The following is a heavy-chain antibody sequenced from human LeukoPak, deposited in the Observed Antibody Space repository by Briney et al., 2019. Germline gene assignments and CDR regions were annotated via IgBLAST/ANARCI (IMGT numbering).Heavy chain of an antibody. CDR3: ASSPIVPRGVRYWYFDL. V-gene: IGHV4-4*07. CDR1: GGSISSYY. J-gene: IGHJ2*01. Sequence: SETLSLTCTVSGGSISSYYWSWIRQPAGKGLEWIGRINTSGSTNYNSSLKSRVTMSIDTSKNQFSLKLSSVTAADTAVYYCASSPIVPRGVRYWYFDLWGRGTLVTVSS. CDR2: INTSGST. D-gene: IGHD2-2*01.